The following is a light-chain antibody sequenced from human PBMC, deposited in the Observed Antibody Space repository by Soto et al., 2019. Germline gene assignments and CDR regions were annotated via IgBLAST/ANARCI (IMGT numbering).Light chain of an antibody. CDR1: SSDVGRYNH. CDR2: EVS. J-gene: IGLJ1*01. V-gene: IGLV2-14*01. Sequence: QAVVTQPASVSGSPGQSITISCTGSSSDVGRYNHVSWYQHHPGKAPKLLISEVSNRPSGVSNRFSGSKSGYTASLTISGLQAEDEADYYCNSHTSGDFRVFGTGTKLTVL. CDR3: NSHTSGDFRV.